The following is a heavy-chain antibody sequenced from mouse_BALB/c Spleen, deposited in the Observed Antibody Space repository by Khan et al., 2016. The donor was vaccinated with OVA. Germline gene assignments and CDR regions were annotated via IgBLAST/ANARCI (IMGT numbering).Heavy chain of an antibody. CDR2: ISYSGST. Sequence: EVQLQESLPGLVKPSQSLSLTCTVTCYSITSDSAWNWIRQFPGNKLEWMGYISYSGSTSYNPSLKSRISITRDTSKNQFFLQLNSVTTEDTATYYCARGVRLTYWGQGTLVTVSA. V-gene: IGHV3-2*02. D-gene: IGHD1-2*01. CDR1: CYSITSDSA. CDR3: ARGVRLTY. J-gene: IGHJ3*01.